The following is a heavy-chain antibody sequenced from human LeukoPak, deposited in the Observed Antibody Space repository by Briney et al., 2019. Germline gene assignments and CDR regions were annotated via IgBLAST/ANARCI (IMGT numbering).Heavy chain of an antibody. CDR1: GGSFSGYY. Sequence: SETLSLTCAVYGGSFSGYYWSWIRQPPGKGLEWIGEINHSGSTNYNPSLKSRVTISVDTSKNQFSLKLSSVTAADTAVYYCASNRRSPRRDSYNSWGQGTLVTVSS. CDR2: INHSGST. V-gene: IGHV4-34*01. D-gene: IGHD5-24*01. CDR3: ASNRRSPRRDSYNS. J-gene: IGHJ5*02.